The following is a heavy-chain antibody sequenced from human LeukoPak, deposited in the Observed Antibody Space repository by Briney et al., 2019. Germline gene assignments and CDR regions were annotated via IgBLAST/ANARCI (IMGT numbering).Heavy chain of an antibody. CDR1: GYTFTSYG. J-gene: IGHJ4*02. V-gene: IGHV1-18*01. CDR2: ISAYNGNT. CDR3: ARNPHYYDSSGYQAQLDY. D-gene: IGHD3-22*01. Sequence: ASVKVSCKASGYTFTSYGISWVRQAPGQGLEWMGWISAYNGNTNYAQKLQGRVTMTTDTSTSTAYTELRSLRSDDTAVYYCARNPHYYDSSGYQAQLDYWGQGTLVTVSS.